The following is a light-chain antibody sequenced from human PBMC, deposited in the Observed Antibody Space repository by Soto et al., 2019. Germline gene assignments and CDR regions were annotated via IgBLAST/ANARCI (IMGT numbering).Light chain of an antibody. CDR3: QQYNTFCT. CDR1: QSISPW. CDR2: DVS. V-gene: IGKV1-5*01. Sequence: DIQMTQSPSTLSASVGDRVTITCRASQSISPWLAWYQHKPGKAPKLLIYDVSRFESGVPSRFSGSGSGTEFTLTINSLHPEDSATYYCQQYNTFCTFGQGTKVDIK. J-gene: IGKJ1*01.